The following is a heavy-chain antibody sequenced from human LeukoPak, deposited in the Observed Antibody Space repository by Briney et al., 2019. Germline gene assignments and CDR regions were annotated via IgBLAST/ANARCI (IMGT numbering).Heavy chain of an antibody. CDR3: ARDRGYYYYMDV. CDR2: IYYSGST. J-gene: IGHJ6*03. V-gene: IGHV4-59*01. CDR1: GGSISSYY. Sequence: SETLSLTCTVSGGSISSYYWSWIRQPPGKGLEWIGYIYYSGSTNYDPSLKSRVTISVDTSKNQFSLKLSSVTAADTAVYYCARDRGYYYYMDVWGKGTTVTVSS.